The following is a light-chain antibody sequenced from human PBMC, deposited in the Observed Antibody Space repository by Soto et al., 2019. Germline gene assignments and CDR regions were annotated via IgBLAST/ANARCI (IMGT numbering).Light chain of an antibody. CDR2: DVS. CDR3: CSYAGSYTFV. CDR1: SSDVGGYNY. J-gene: IGLJ1*01. Sequence: SALTQPLSLSGSPGQSVTISCTGTSSDVGGYNYVSWYQQHPGKPPKLMIYDVSKRPSGVPDRFSGSKSGNTASLTISGLQAEDEADYYCCSYAGSYTFVFGTGTKVTVL. V-gene: IGLV2-11*01.